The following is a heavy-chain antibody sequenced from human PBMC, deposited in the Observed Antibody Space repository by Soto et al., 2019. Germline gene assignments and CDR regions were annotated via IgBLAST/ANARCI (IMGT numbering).Heavy chain of an antibody. CDR3: ARDSGTYPEYFDY. Sequence: PGGSLRLSCAASGFTFSSYWMHWVRQVPGKGLAWVSRINSDGSSTSYADSVKGRFTISRDNAKNTLYLQMNSLRAEDTAVYYCARDSGTYPEYFDYWGQGTLVTVSS. CDR1: GFTFSSYW. D-gene: IGHD1-26*01. V-gene: IGHV3-74*01. J-gene: IGHJ4*02. CDR2: INSDGSST.